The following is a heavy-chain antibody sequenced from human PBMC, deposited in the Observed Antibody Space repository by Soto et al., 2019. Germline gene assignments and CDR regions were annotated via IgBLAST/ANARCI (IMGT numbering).Heavy chain of an antibody. CDR2: ISAYNNNT. J-gene: IGHJ6*02. CDR3: AREGTCSSTSCPTYFSFGMDV. Sequence: SVKVSCKASGYTFASYGISWVRQAHGQGLEWMGWISAYNNNTNYAQKFQGRVTMTTDTFTRTAYMEVRSLRSDDTAVYYCAREGTCSSTSCPTYFSFGMDVWGQGTTVTVSS. D-gene: IGHD2-2*01. CDR1: GYTFASYG. V-gene: IGHV1-18*01.